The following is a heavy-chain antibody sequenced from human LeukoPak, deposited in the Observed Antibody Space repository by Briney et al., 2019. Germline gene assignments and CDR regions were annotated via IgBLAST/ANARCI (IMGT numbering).Heavy chain of an antibody. V-gene: IGHV4-31*03. CDR2: IYYSGST. Sequence: SETLSLTCTVSGGSIGSGGYYWSWIRQHPGKGLEWIGYIYYSGSTYYNPSLKSRVTISVDTSKNQFSLKLSSVTAADTAVYYCARGPMDSSSDYWGQETLVTVSS. CDR1: GGSIGSGGYY. J-gene: IGHJ4*02. CDR3: ARGPMDSSSDY. D-gene: IGHD6-13*01.